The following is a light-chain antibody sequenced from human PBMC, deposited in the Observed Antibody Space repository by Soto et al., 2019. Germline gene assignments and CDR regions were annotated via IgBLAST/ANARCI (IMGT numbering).Light chain of an antibody. V-gene: IGLV2-8*01. CDR2: EVV. Sequence: QSALTQIPSASGSPGQSVTISCPGTKNDIGVYDFVSWYQHHPVKSPRLIIYEVVQRPSGFPDRCSGSKSGNTSSLTVSVLQAADEADYFCKSYAGSNTYVFGSGTKVTVL. J-gene: IGLJ1*01. CDR1: KNDIGVYDF. CDR3: KSYAGSNTYV.